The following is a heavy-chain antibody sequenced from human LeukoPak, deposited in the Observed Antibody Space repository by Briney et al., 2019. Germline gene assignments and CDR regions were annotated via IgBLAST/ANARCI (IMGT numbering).Heavy chain of an antibody. J-gene: IGHJ6*03. CDR1: GFTFSSYS. CDR2: ISSSSSTI. V-gene: IGHV3-48*01. CDR3: GMRYMDV. Sequence: GGSLRLSCAASGFTFSSYSMNWVRQAPGKGLERVSYISSSSSTIYYADSVKGRFTISRDNAKNSLYLQMNSLRAEDTAVYYRGMRYMDVWGKGTTVTVSS.